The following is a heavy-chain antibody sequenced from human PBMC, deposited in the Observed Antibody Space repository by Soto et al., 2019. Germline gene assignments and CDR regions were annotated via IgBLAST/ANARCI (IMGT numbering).Heavy chain of an antibody. D-gene: IGHD2-21*02. J-gene: IGHJ6*02. CDR3: ARDIGWVTALGNYYYYGMDV. CDR2: ISAYNGNT. Sequence: QVQLVQSGAEVKKPGASVKVSCKASGYTFTSYGISWVRQAPGQGLEWMGWISAYNGNTNYAQKLQGRVTMTTDTTXXTXYXXLRSLRSDDTAVYYCARDIGWVTALGNYYYYGMDVWGQGTTVTVS. V-gene: IGHV1-18*01. CDR1: GYTFTSYG.